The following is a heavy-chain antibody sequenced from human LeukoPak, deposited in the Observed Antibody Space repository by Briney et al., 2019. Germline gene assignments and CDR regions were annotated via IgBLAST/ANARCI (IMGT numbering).Heavy chain of an antibody. V-gene: IGHV5-51*01. CDR2: IYPGDADT. CDR1: GYSITSYW. Sequence: PGSSLLISSKASGYSITSYWIGCGRHMPGKMVEWMGIIYPGDADTRYSPSFQGQVTSSADKSISTAYLQWSSLKASDTAMYYCAKQVTRLDYYGMDVWGQGTTVTVSS. D-gene: IGHD5-18*01. J-gene: IGHJ6*02. CDR3: AKQVTRLDYYGMDV.